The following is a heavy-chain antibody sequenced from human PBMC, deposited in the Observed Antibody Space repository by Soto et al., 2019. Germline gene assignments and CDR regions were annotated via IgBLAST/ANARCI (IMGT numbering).Heavy chain of an antibody. CDR1: GYSFTSYG. CDR2: ISAYNGNT. CDR3: ARDLAAAGPFDY. J-gene: IGHJ4*02. D-gene: IGHD6-13*01. V-gene: IGHV1-18*01. Sequence: ASVRGSCKASGYSFTSYGISWVRQAPGQGLERMGWISAYNGNTNYAQKLQGRVTMTTDTSTSTAYMELRSLRSDDTAVYYCARDLAAAGPFDYWGQGTLVTVSS.